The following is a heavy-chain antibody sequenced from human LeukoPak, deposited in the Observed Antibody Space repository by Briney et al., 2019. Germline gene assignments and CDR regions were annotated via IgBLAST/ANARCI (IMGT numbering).Heavy chain of an antibody. Sequence: PGGSLRLSCAASGFTFSSYAMSWVRQAPGKGLEWVSAISGSGGSTYYADSVKGRFTISRDNSKNTLYLQMSSLRAEDTAVYYCAKDRISSSWGDFDYWGQGTLVTVSS. CDR2: ISGSGGST. CDR3: AKDRISSSWGDFDY. J-gene: IGHJ4*02. D-gene: IGHD6-13*01. CDR1: GFTFSSYA. V-gene: IGHV3-23*01.